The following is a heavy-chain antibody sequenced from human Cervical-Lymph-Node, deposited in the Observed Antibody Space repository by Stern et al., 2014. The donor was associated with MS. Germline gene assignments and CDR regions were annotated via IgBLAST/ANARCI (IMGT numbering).Heavy chain of an antibody. CDR3: ARPAAARYFDY. CDR1: GFTFGRHS. V-gene: IGHV3-30-3*01. D-gene: IGHD6-25*01. CDR2: ISYDGSSQ. Sequence: DQLVESGGGVVQPGRSLRLSCATSGFTFGRHSMHWVRQAPGKGLEWVAIISYDGSSQHYADYVKGTFTISRDNSNNTLYLQMNSLRVEDTAMYYCARPAAARYFDYWGQGSQVTVSS. J-gene: IGHJ4*02.